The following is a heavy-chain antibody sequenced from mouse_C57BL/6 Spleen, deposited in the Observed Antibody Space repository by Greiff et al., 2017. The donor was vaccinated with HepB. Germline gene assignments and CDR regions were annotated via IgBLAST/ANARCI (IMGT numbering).Heavy chain of an antibody. J-gene: IGHJ3*01. Sequence: QVHVKQSGAELVRPGASVTLSCKASGYTFTDYEMHWVKQTPVHGLEWIGAIDPETGGTAYNQKFKGKAILTADKSSSTAYMELRSLTSEDSAVYYCTRGGYYGSSYEAYWGQGTLVTVSA. CDR3: TRGGYYGSSYEAY. CDR1: GYTFTDYE. D-gene: IGHD1-1*01. CDR2: IDPETGGT. V-gene: IGHV1-15*01.